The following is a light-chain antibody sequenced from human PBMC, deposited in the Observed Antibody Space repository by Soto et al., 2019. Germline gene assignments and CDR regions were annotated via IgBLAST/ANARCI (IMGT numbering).Light chain of an antibody. CDR2: STD. Sequence: QAVVTQEPSLTVSQGGTVTLTCASTTGAVTSSYYPNWFQQKPGQAPRPLIYSTDNRHSWTPTRFSGSLLGGKAALTLSSVQPEDEAEYYCLLYFGGTHVFGTGTQLTVL. CDR1: TGAVTSSYY. CDR3: LLYFGGTHV. V-gene: IGLV7-43*01. J-gene: IGLJ7*01.